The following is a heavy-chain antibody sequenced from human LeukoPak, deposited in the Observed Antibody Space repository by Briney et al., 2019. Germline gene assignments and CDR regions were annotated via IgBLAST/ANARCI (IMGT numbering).Heavy chain of an antibody. CDR3: ARVRVILTTMASFSY. CDR1: GFTFSSYA. D-gene: IGHD3-9*01. Sequence: PGRSLRLSCAASGFTFSSYAMHWVRQAPGKGLEWVAVISYDGSNKYYADSVKGRFTISRDNSENTLYLQLNSLRPDDTAVYYCARVRVILTTMASFSYWGLGTLVTVSS. J-gene: IGHJ4*02. CDR2: ISYDGSNK. V-gene: IGHV3-30-3*01.